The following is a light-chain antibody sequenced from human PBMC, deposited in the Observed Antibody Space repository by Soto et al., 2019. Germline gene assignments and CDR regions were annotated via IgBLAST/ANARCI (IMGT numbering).Light chain of an antibody. CDR1: ESVLYSSNNKNY. Sequence: DIVMTQSPDSLAVSLGERAIINCKSSESVLYSSNNKNYLAWYQQRPGQPTKQLIYWASTRESGVPDRFSGSGSGTDFTLTISSLQAEDVAVYYCQQYYLTPYSFGQGTKLEIK. V-gene: IGKV4-1*01. CDR3: QQYYLTPYS. J-gene: IGKJ2*03. CDR2: WAS.